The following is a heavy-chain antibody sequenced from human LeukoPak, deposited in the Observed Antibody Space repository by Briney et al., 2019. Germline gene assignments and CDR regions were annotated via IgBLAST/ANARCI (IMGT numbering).Heavy chain of an antibody. CDR3: ARVGGSGSYTSHYLDY. V-gene: IGHV1-69*13. CDR1: GGTFSSYA. CDR2: IIPIFTTA. Sequence: GASVKVSCKASGGTFSSYAISWVRQAPGQGLEWMGGIIPIFTTANHAQKFQGRVTITADESTSAAYMELSSLRSEDTAVYYCARVGGSGSYTSHYLDYWGQGTLVTVSS. J-gene: IGHJ4*02. D-gene: IGHD3-10*01.